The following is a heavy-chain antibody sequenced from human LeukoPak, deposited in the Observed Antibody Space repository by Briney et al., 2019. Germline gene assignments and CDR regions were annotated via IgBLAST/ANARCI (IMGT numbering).Heavy chain of an antibody. CDR3: ANFYYSYYYMDV. J-gene: IGHJ6*03. V-gene: IGHV3-23*01. Sequence: GGTLRLSCAASGFTFSSYAISGVRQAPGKGLEGVSAITGSCDATYYADSVKGRFIISRDNSKDTLYLQMNSLTVEDTAVYYCANFYYSYYYMDVWGKGTTVTVSS. CDR2: ITGSCDAT. CDR1: GFTFSSYA.